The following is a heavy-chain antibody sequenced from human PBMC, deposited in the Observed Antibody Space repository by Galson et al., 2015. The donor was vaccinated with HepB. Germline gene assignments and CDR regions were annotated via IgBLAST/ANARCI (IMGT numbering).Heavy chain of an antibody. CDR2: IKQNGGEE. D-gene: IGHD6-19*01. Sequence: SLRLSCAASGFTFSSYSMNWVRQAPGKGLEWVANIKQNGGEEYYIDSVKGRFTISRDNAKNSLFLQMNGLRAEDTAVYYCARKNSLAGSTYFDYWGQGTLVTVSS. CDR1: GFTFSSYS. J-gene: IGHJ4*02. CDR3: ARKNSLAGSTYFDY. V-gene: IGHV3-7*03.